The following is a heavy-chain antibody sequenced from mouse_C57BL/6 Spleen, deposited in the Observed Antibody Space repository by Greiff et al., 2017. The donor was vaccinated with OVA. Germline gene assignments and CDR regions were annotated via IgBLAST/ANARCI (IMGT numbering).Heavy chain of an antibody. CDR1: GYAFTNYL. Sequence: VQLQQSGAELVRPGTSVKVSCKASGYAFTNYLIEWVKQRPGQGLEWIGVINPGSGGTNYNEKFKGKATLTADKSSSTAYMQLSSLTSEDSAVYFCARALRGYAMDYWGQGTSVTVSS. V-gene: IGHV1-54*01. D-gene: IGHD2-12*01. J-gene: IGHJ4*01. CDR3: ARALRGYAMDY. CDR2: INPGSGGT.